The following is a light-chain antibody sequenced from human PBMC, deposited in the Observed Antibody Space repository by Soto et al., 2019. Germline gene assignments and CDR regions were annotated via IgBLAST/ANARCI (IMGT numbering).Light chain of an antibody. V-gene: IGKV1-6*02. CDR2: AAA. CDR1: QGIGND. J-gene: IGKJ4*01. CDR3: LQDHNAPLT. Sequence: AIQMAQSPSSLSASVGDRVTITCRASQGIGNDVGWFQQKPGKAPKLLIYAAATLQSGVPSRFSGSRSGTDFTLTISSLQPEDFATDYVLQDHNAPLTFGGGTKVEIK.